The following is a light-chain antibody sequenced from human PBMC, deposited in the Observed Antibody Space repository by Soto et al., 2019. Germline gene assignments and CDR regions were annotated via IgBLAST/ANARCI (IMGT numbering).Light chain of an antibody. V-gene: IGKV3-11*01. CDR1: QSVSSNY. Sequence: EIVLTQSPGTLSLSPGERATLSYRPSQSVSSNYLAWYQQKPGQAPRLLIYDTSNRATGIPARFSGSGSGTDFTLTISSLENEDFAVYDGQQRSNWPRTFGQGTKVDNK. J-gene: IGKJ1*01. CDR2: DTS. CDR3: QQRSNWPRT.